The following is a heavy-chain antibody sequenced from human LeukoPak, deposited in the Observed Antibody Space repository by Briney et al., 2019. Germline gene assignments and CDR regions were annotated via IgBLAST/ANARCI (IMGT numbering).Heavy chain of an antibody. CDR2: ISYDGTDK. CDR3: AKGVDIVVVRTAGDY. D-gene: IGHD2-2*01. CDR1: GFIFSNYG. J-gene: IGHJ4*02. V-gene: IGHV3-30*18. Sequence: GGSLRLSCAASGFIFSNYGMVWVRQAPGKGLEWVAIISYDGTDKYYADSVKGRFTTSRDNSKNMQYLQMSSLRAEDRAVYYCAKGVDIVVVRTAGDYWGQGTLVTVSS.